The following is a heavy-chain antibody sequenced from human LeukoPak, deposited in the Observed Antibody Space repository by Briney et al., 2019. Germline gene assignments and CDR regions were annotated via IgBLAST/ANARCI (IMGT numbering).Heavy chain of an antibody. CDR3: ARNSRYFDSSLFRDDDY. Sequence: PGGSLRLSCAASGFAFNNYSMNWVRRAPGKGLEWVSYISSSSTTIYYADSVKGRFSIFRDNAENSLYLQMNSLRAEDTAVYYCARNSRYFDSSLFRDDDYWGQGTLVTVSS. D-gene: IGHD3-22*01. CDR1: GFAFNNYS. V-gene: IGHV3-48*01. CDR2: ISSSSTTI. J-gene: IGHJ4*02.